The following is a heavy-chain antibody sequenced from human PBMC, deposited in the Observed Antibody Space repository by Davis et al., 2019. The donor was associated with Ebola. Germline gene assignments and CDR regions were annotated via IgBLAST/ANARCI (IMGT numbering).Heavy chain of an antibody. CDR2: IRSKSNSYAT. Sequence: GGSLRLSCAVSGFTSSGSAIHWVRQASGKGLEWIGRIRSKSNSYATVYAASVSDRFVISRDDSKTTVYLHMKSLKTEDTAVYYCTRVGGSYYTAFDYWGQGTLVTVSS. CDR1: GFTSSGSA. J-gene: IGHJ4*02. CDR3: TRVGGSYYTAFDY. D-gene: IGHD1-26*01. V-gene: IGHV3-73*01.